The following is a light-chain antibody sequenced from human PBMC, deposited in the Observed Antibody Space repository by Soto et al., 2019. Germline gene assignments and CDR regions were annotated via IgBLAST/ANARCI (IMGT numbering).Light chain of an antibody. CDR1: QSISAW. J-gene: IGKJ1*01. CDR2: DVS. CDR3: QQYHRYST. V-gene: IGKV1-5*01. Sequence: DIQMTQSPSTLSASVGDRVTITCRASQSISAWLAWYQQKPRKAPNLLIYDVSTLDSGVPSRFSGSASGTEFTLTISSLESDDFATYYCQQYHRYSTFGQGTRVDIK.